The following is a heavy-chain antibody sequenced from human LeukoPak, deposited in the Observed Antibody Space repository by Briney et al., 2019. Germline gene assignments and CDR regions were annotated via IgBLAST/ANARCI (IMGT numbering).Heavy chain of an antibody. CDR1: GFTFSSYS. CDR3: ARDLAGYGDRSWFDP. CDR2: ISSSSSYI. Sequence: GGSLRLSCAASGFTFSSYSMNWVRQAPGKGLEWVSSISSSSSYIYYADSVKGRFTISRDNAKNSLYLQMNSLRAEDTAVYYCARDLAGYGDRSWFDPWGQGTLVTVSS. J-gene: IGHJ5*02. V-gene: IGHV3-21*01. D-gene: IGHD4-17*01.